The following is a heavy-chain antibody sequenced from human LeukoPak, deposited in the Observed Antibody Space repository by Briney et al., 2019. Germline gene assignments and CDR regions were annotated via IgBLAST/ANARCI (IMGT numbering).Heavy chain of an antibody. D-gene: IGHD3-3*01. V-gene: IGHV4-34*01. CDR2: INHSGST. Sequence: GSLRLSCAASGFTFSTYNMNWVRQAPGKGLEWIGEINHSGSTNYNPSLKSRVTISVDTSKNQFSLKLSSVTAADTAVYYCARASPHITIFGVVIIATSRFDYWGQGTLVTVSS. J-gene: IGHJ4*02. CDR3: ARASPHITIFGVVIIATSRFDY. CDR1: GFTFSTYN.